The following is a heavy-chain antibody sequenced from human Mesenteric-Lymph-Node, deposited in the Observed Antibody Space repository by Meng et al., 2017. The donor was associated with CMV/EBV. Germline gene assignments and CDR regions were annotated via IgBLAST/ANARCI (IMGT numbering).Heavy chain of an antibody. CDR1: GYSISSGYY. Sequence: SETLSLTCTVSGYSISSGYYWGWSRQPPGKGLEWIGSIYHSGSTYYNPSLKSRVTISVDTSKNQFSLKLSSVTAADTAVYYCARSGVVPAALWVYWGQGTLVTVSS. V-gene: IGHV4-38-2*02. CDR2: IYHSGST. D-gene: IGHD2-2*01. CDR3: ARSGVVPAALWVY. J-gene: IGHJ4*02.